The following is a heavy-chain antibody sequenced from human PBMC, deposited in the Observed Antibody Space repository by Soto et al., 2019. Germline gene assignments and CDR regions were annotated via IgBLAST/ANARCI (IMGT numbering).Heavy chain of an antibody. CDR3: VRRGPQFYYYYYGMDV. Sequence: GESLKISCKGSGYSFTSYWISWVRQMPGKGLEWMGRIDPSDSYTNYSPSFQGHVTISADKSISTAYLQWSSLKASDTAMYYCVRRGPQFYYYYYGMDVWGQGNTVTVSS. CDR2: IDPSDSYT. J-gene: IGHJ6*02. CDR1: GYSFTSYW. V-gene: IGHV5-10-1*01.